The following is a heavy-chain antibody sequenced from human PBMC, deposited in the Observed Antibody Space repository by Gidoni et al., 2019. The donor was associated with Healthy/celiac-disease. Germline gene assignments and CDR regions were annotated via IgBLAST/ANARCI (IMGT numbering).Heavy chain of an antibody. CDR2: ISSSSSYI. V-gene: IGHV3-21*01. CDR3: ARDQPLGVPAAIWDYYYYYYMDV. Sequence: EVQLVASGGGLVKPGGSLRLSCAASGFTFSSYSMNWVRQAPGKGLEWVSSISSSSSYIYYADSVNGRFTISRDNAKNSLYLQMNSLRAEDTAVYYCARDQPLGVPAAIWDYYYYYYMDVWGKGTTVTVSS. D-gene: IGHD2-2*02. J-gene: IGHJ6*03. CDR1: GFTFSSYS.